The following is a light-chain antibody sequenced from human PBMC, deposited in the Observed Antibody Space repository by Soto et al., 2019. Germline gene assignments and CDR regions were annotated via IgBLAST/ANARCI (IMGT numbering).Light chain of an antibody. CDR1: QYINTR. J-gene: IGKJ4*01. V-gene: IGKV3D-15*01. CDR2: QTS. CDR3: QQYNDWQVT. Sequence: EIVLTQSASTLSSFPGDRVTLSCRASQYINTRLAWYQHRTGQAPRLLIYQTSIRAAGIPARFSGSGYGTEFNLTITSLQSEDFAVYYCQQYNDWQVTFGGGTKVDIK.